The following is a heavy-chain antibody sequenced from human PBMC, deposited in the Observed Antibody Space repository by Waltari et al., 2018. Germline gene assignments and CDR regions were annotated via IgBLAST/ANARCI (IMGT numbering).Heavy chain of an antibody. V-gene: IGHV4-34*01. J-gene: IGHJ4*02. D-gene: IGHD3-3*01. CDR1: GGSFSGYS. Sequence: QVQLQQWGAGLLKPSETMSLTGAVDGGSFSGYSWRWIRQRPGKGLEWIGEINHSGSTNYNPSLKSRVTISVDTSKNQFSLKLSSVTAADTAVYYCARGRNDFWSARWGLDYWGQGTLVTVSS. CDR3: ARGRNDFWSARWGLDY. CDR2: INHSGST.